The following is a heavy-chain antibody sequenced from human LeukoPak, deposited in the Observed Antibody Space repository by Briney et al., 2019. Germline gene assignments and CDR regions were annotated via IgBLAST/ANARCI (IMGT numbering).Heavy chain of an antibody. CDR3: ARVGSGYYYYYYMDV. D-gene: IGHD1-26*01. CDR2: IYYSGST. CDR1: GGSISSYY. Sequence: SETLSLTCTVSGGSISSYYWSWIRQPPGKGLEWNGYIYYSGSTNYNPSLKSRVTISVDTSKNQFSLKLSSVTAADTAVYYCARVGSGYYYYYYMDVWGKGTTVTVSS. V-gene: IGHV4-59*01. J-gene: IGHJ6*03.